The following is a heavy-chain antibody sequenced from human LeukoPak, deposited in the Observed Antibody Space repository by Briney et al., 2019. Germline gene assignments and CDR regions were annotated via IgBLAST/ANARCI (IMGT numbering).Heavy chain of an antibody. V-gene: IGHV3-20*01. D-gene: IGHD1-26*01. CDR3: ARVLSIVAATGFDY. CDR1: GFTFDDYG. CDR2: INWNGGST. Sequence: PGGSLRLSCAASGFTFDDYGMSWVRQAPGKGLEWVSGINWNGGSTGYADSVKGRFTISRDNAKNSLYLQMNSLRAEDTALYHCARVLSIVAATGFDYWGQGPLVIVSS. J-gene: IGHJ4*02.